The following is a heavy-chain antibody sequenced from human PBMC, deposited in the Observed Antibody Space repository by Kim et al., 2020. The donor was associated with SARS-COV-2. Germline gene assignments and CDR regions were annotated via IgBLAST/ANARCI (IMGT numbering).Heavy chain of an antibody. V-gene: IGHV3-9*01. Sequence: GGSLRLSCAASGFTFDDYAMHWVRQAPGKGLEWVSGISWNSGSIGYADSVKGRFTISRDNAKNSLYLQMNSLRAEDTALYYCAKAGAAAGNYYYYGMDVWGQGTTVTVSS. J-gene: IGHJ6*02. CDR3: AKAGAAAGNYYYYGMDV. CDR1: GFTFDDYA. CDR2: ISWNSGSI. D-gene: IGHD6-13*01.